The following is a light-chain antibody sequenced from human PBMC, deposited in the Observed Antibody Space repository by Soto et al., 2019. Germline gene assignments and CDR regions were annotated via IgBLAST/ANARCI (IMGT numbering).Light chain of an antibody. CDR2: EVS. Sequence: QSALTQPASVSGSPGQSITISCTGTSSDVGSYNVVSWYQQHPGKAPKLLIYEVSKRPSGVSDRFSGSKSGNTASLTISGLQAEDEADYHCCSYASSSSAYVFGTGTKLTVL. J-gene: IGLJ1*01. V-gene: IGLV2-23*02. CDR3: CSYASSSSAYV. CDR1: SSDVGSYNV.